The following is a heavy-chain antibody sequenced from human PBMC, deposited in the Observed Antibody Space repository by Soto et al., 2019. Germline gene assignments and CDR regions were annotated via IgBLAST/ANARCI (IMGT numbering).Heavy chain of an antibody. D-gene: IGHD4-4*01. J-gene: IGHJ5*02. V-gene: IGHV3-7*03. Sequence: GALRLSCVGSGFSCGGYWMSWVRQAPGQGPEWVANIKEDGSERHYVDSVKGRFTISRANPENSLSLQMNNLRVEDSAIYYCAITTSTVSYWFDPWGPGTQVTVS. CDR1: GFSCGGYW. CDR3: AITTSTVSYWFDP. CDR2: IKEDGSER.